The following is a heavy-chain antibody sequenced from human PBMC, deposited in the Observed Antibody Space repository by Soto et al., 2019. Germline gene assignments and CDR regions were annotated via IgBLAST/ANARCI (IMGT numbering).Heavy chain of an antibody. Sequence: HPGGSLRLSCATSGFTFSSYGMHWVRQAPGRGLEWVAVIWYDGNNKYYADSVKGRFTISRDISKNTLYLQMNSLRAEDTAVYYCARDPGYFTSSYNYFDPWGQGTLVTVSS. V-gene: IGHV3-33*01. CDR3: ARDPGYFTSSYNYFDP. CDR1: GFTFSSYG. CDR2: IWYDGNNK. J-gene: IGHJ5*02. D-gene: IGHD5-18*01.